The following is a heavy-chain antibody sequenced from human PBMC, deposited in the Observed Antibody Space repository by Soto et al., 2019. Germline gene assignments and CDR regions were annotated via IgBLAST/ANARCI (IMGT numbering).Heavy chain of an antibody. CDR1: GFTFSNYA. Sequence: EVQLLESGGGLVQPGGSLRLSCVASGFTFSNYAMSWVRKAPGKGLEWVSAISANGGTTYYIDSVKGRFTISRDNSKNTVYLQMNSLRAGDTAIYYCASGGTGEGYFDNWGQGALVTVSS. V-gene: IGHV3-23*01. J-gene: IGHJ4*02. D-gene: IGHD7-27*01. CDR2: ISANGGTT. CDR3: ASGGTGEGYFDN.